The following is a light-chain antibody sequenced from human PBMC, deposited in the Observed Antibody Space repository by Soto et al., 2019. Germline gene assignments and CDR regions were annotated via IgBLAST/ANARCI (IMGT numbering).Light chain of an antibody. CDR1: QGISSY. V-gene: IGKV1-8*01. CDR2: AAS. Sequence: ALRMTQSPSSFSASTGDRVTITCRASQGISSYLAWYQQKPGKAPKLLIYAASTLQSGVPSRFSGSGSGTDFTLTTSCLQSEYFATYYCQQYYSYPPTFGQGTMLEI. CDR3: QQYYSYPPT. J-gene: IGKJ2*01.